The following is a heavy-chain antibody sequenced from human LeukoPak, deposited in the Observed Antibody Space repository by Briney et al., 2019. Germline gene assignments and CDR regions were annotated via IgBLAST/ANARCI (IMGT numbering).Heavy chain of an antibody. CDR1: GFTVSSNY. J-gene: IGHJ4*02. D-gene: IGHD6-13*01. Sequence: PGGSLRLSCAASGFTVSSNYMSWVRQAPGKGLEWVSAISGSGGSTYYADSVKGRFTISRDNSKNTLYLQMNSLRAEDTAVYYCAKDLVGIAAAGLFDYWGQGTLVTVSS. V-gene: IGHV3-23*01. CDR2: ISGSGGST. CDR3: AKDLVGIAAAGLFDY.